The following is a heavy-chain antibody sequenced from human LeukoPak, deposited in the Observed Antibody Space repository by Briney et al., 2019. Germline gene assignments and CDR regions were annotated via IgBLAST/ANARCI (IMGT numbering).Heavy chain of an antibody. CDR1: GYTFSRSW. Sequence: GESLKISCKGSGYTFSRSWIGWVRQMPGKGLEWMGIIYPDDSNTRYSPSFLGQVTISADKSISTAYLQWRSLKASDSAMYYCARYFRADGYSSGWFFRGHFDYWAQGTLVTVSS. V-gene: IGHV5-51*01. CDR2: IYPDDSNT. D-gene: IGHD6-19*01. CDR3: ARYFRADGYSSGWFFRGHFDY. J-gene: IGHJ4*02.